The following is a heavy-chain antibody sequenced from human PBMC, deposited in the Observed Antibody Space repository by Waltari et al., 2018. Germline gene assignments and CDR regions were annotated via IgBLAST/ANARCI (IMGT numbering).Heavy chain of an antibody. D-gene: IGHD2-2*01. CDR3: ARGPPRYCSSTSCSPFDY. CDR2: IYYSGST. J-gene: IGHJ4*02. Sequence: QVQLQESGPGLVKPSETLSLTCTVSGGSIISYYWCLIRQPPGKGLEWIGYIYYSGSTNYNPSLKSRVTISVDTSKNQFSLKLSSVTAADTAVYYCARGPPRYCSSTSCSPFDYWGQGTLVIVSS. V-gene: IGHV4-59*01. CDR1: GGSIISYY.